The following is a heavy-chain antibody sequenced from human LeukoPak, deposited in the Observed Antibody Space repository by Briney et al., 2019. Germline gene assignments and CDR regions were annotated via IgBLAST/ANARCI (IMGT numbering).Heavy chain of an antibody. CDR3: AKDPGQWLVNDWFDP. V-gene: IGHV3-23*01. CDR2: ISGSGGST. D-gene: IGHD6-19*01. CDR1: GFTFSSYA. Sequence: SGGSLRLSCAASGFTFSSYAMSWVRQAPGKGLEWVSAISGSGGSTYYADSVKGRFTISRDNSKNTLYLQMNSLRAEDTAVYYCAKDPGQWLVNDWFDPWGQGTLVTVSS. J-gene: IGHJ5*02.